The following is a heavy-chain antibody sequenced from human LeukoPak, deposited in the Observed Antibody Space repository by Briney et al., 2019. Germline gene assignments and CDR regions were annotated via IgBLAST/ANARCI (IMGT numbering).Heavy chain of an antibody. CDR1: GFTFSSYA. Sequence: GGSLRLSCAASGFTFSSYAMSWVRQAPGKGLEWVSAISCSGGSTYYADSVKGRFTISRDNSKNTLYLQMNSLRAEDTAVYYCAKYGLYDILTGYSSSHFDYWGQGTLVTVSS. CDR2: ISCSGGST. V-gene: IGHV3-23*01. D-gene: IGHD3-9*01. J-gene: IGHJ4*02. CDR3: AKYGLYDILTGYSSSHFDY.